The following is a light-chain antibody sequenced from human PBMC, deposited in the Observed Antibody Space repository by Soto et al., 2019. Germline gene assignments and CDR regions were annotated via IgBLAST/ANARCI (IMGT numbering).Light chain of an antibody. CDR1: QSVSSNY. Sequence: EIVLTQSPGTLSLSPGERATLSCRASQSVSSNYLAWYQQKPGQAPRLLIYGASSRATGIPDRFSGSGSGTDVTLSISRLEPADVAVYYCQQYGSSPYTFGQGTKLEIK. CDR3: QQYGSSPYT. J-gene: IGKJ2*01. V-gene: IGKV3-20*01. CDR2: GAS.